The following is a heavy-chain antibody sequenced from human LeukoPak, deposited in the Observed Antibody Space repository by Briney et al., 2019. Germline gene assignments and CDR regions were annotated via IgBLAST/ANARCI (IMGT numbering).Heavy chain of an antibody. CDR2: ISSSSSTI. J-gene: IGHJ6*02. V-gene: IGHV3-48*01. D-gene: IGHD3-9*01. CDR1: GFTFSSHS. CDR3: AMTSLYYYGMDV. Sequence: GGSLRLSCAASGFTFSSHSMNWVRQAPGKGLEWVSYISSSSSTIYYADSVKGRFTISRDNSKNTLYLQMNSLRAEDTAVYYCAMTSLYYYGMDVWGQGTTVTVSS.